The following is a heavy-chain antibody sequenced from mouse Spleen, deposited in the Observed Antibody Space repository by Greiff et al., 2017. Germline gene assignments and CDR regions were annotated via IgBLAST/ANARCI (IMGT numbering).Heavy chain of an antibody. Sequence: EVKLMESGGGLVKPGGSLKLSCAASGFTFSSYGMSWVRQTPEKRLEWVATISGGGSYTYYPDSVKGRFTISRDNAKNNLYLQMSSLRSEDTALYYCARQDYFDYWGQGTTLTVSS. CDR1: GFTFSSYG. CDR2: ISGGGSYT. V-gene: IGHV5-9-2*01. J-gene: IGHJ2*01. CDR3: ARQDYFDY.